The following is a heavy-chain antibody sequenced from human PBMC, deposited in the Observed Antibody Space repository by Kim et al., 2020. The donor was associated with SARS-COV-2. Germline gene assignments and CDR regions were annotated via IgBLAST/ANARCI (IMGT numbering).Heavy chain of an antibody. Sequence: YTDSVKGRFTISRDNSKKTLYLQMNSLSAEDTAVYYCARTLVLSGYYGMDVWGQGTTVTVSS. J-gene: IGHJ6*02. D-gene: IGHD3-10*01. V-gene: IGHV3-30*07. CDR3: ARTLVLSGYYGMDV.